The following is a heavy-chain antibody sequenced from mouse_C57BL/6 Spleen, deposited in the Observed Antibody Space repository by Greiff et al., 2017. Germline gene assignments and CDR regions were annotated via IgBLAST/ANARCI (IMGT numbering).Heavy chain of an antibody. CDR2: INPSNGGT. CDR1: GYTFTSYW. V-gene: IGHV1-53*01. D-gene: IGHD1-1*01. CDR3: ANNPSSGYPHWYFDV. J-gene: IGHJ1*03. Sequence: VQLQQSGTELVKPGASVKLSCKASGYTFTSYWMHWVKQRPGQGLEWIGNINPSNGGTNYNEKFKSKATLTVDKSSSTAYMQLSSLTSEDSAVYYCANNPSSGYPHWYFDVWGTGTTVTVSS.